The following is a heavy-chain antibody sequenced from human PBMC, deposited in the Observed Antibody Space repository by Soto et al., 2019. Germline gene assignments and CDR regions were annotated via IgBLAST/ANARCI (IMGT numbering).Heavy chain of an antibody. Sequence: SETLSLTCTVSGGSISSYFWSWIRQPPGKGLEWIGYIYDSESASYNPSLKSRVTTSIDTSKNQFSLRLNSVTAADTAVYYCARLRDGYNYEAFDVWAQGTMVTVSS. D-gene: IGHD5-12*01. J-gene: IGHJ3*01. CDR2: IYDSESA. V-gene: IGHV4-59*08. CDR3: ARLRDGYNYEAFDV. CDR1: GGSISSYF.